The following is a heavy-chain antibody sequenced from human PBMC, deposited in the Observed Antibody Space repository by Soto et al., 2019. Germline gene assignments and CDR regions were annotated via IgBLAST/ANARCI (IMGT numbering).Heavy chain of an antibody. CDR3: VRGRGVVVAATPHYSLDY. Sequence: QVQLQQWGAGLLKPSETLSLTCAVYGGSFSGYYWSWIRQPPGKGLEWIGEINHSGSTNYNPSLKSRVTISVDTSKNQFSLKLSSVTAADTAVYYCVRGRGVVVAATPHYSLDYWGQGTLVTVSS. CDR2: INHSGST. V-gene: IGHV4-34*01. J-gene: IGHJ4*02. D-gene: IGHD2-15*01. CDR1: GGSFSGYY.